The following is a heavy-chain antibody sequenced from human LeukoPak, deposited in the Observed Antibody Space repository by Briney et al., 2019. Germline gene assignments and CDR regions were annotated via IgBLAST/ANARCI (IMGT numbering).Heavy chain of an antibody. CDR3: ARGGGESSQYYHGSGSYYPFYYYYYYMDV. CDR2: INTNTGNP. J-gene: IGHJ6*03. D-gene: IGHD3-10*01. V-gene: IGHV7-4-1*02. CDR1: GYTFTSYA. Sequence: ASVKVSCKASGYTFTSYAMNWVRQAPGQGLEWMGWINTNTGNPTYAQGFTGRFVFSLDTSVSTAYLQISSLKAEDTAVYYCARGGGESSQYYHGSGSYYPFYYYYYYMDVWGKGTTVTVSS.